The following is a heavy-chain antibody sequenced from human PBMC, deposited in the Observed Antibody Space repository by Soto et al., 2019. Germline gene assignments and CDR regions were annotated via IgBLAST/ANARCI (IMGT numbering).Heavy chain of an antibody. CDR3: ARVRYSSGGYYYYGMDV. Sequence: QTLSLTCAISGDSVSSNSAAWNWIRQSPSRGLEWLGRTYYRSKWYNEYAVSVKSRITINPDTAKNQFSLQVNSVTPEDTAVYYCARVRYSSGGYYYYGMDVWGQGTTVTRLL. CDR2: TYYRSKWYN. V-gene: IGHV6-1*01. J-gene: IGHJ6*02. D-gene: IGHD6-19*01. CDR1: GDSVSSNSAA.